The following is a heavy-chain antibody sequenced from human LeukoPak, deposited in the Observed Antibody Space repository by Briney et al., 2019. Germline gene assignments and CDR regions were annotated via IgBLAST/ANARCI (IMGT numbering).Heavy chain of an antibody. J-gene: IGHJ4*02. V-gene: IGHV4-31*03. Sequence: KPSETQSLTCTVSGGSISSGGYYWNWIRQHPGKGLEWIGYIYYSGSTYYNPSLKSRVVISVDTSKNQFSLKLSSVTAADTAVYYCARAPPFDYWGQGTLVTVSS. CDR3: ARAPPFDY. CDR1: GGSISSGGYY. CDR2: IYYSGST.